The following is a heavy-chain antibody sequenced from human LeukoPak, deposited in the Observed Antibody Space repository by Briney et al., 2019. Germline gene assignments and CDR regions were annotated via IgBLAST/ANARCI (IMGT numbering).Heavy chain of an antibody. Sequence: PGGSLRLSCAASGFTFSSYWMSWVRQAPGKGLEWVANIKQDGSEKYYVDSVKGRFTISRDNAKNSLYLQMNSLRAEDTAVYYRARVLRFLEWFAFDIWGQGTMVTVSS. V-gene: IGHV3-7*01. CDR3: ARVLRFLEWFAFDI. CDR2: IKQDGSEK. D-gene: IGHD3-3*01. CDR1: GFTFSSYW. J-gene: IGHJ3*02.